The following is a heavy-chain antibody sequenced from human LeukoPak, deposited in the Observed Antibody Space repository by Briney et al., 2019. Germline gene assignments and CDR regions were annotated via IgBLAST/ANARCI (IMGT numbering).Heavy chain of an antibody. CDR1: GGSFSGYY. D-gene: IGHD5-24*01. CDR3: ARERWLPPYYFDY. Sequence: PSETLSLTCAVYGGSFSGYYWSWIRQPPGKGLGWIGSIYYSGSTYYNPSLKSRVTISVDTSKNQFSLKLSSVTAADTAVYYCARERWLPPYYFDYWGQGTLVTVSS. J-gene: IGHJ4*02. V-gene: IGHV4-34*01. CDR2: IYYSGST.